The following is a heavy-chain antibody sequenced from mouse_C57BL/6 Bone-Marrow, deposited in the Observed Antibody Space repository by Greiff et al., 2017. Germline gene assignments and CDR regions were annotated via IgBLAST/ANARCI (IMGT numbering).Heavy chain of an antibody. V-gene: IGHV1-55*01. Sequence: QVQLQQPGAELVKPGASVKMSCKASGYTFTSYRITWVKQRPGQGLEWIGDIYPGSGSTNYNEKFKSKATLTVDTSSSTAYMQLSSLTSEDSAVYYCARRPNYYAMDYWGQGTSVTVSS. CDR1: GYTFTSYR. CDR2: IYPGSGST. J-gene: IGHJ4*01. CDR3: ARRPNYYAMDY.